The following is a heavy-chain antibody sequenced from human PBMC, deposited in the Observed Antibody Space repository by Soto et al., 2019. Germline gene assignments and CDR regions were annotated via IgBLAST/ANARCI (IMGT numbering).Heavy chain of an antibody. J-gene: IGHJ4*02. V-gene: IGHV3-74*01. CDR2: INGDGTHT. CDR1: GFTFSHYW. Sequence: EVQLVESGGGLVQPGGSLRLSCAASGFTFSHYWMHWVRQVPGKGLLWVSRINGDGTHTSYADFVKGRFTISRDNAKNTLLLQMNSLSAEDTAVYYCARDFTTAGTPGDVFDYWGQGTLLTVSS. D-gene: IGHD4-17*01. CDR3: ARDFTTAGTPGDVFDY.